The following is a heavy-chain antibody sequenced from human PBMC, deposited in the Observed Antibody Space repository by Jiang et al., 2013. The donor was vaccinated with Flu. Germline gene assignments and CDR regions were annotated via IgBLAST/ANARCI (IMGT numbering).Heavy chain of an antibody. D-gene: IGHD5-18*01. CDR2: IVPILGMT. J-gene: IGHJ4*02. CDR3: ARAIGGYSYGYIRD. CDR1: GGTFTSFT. V-gene: IGHV1-69*02. Sequence: GAEVKKPGSSVKVSCKASGGTFTSFTISWVRQAPGQGLEWMGRIVPILGMTNYAQKFQGRVTITADESTGIAYMELSSLTSEDTAVYYCARAIGGYSYGYIRDWGQGNPGHRLV.